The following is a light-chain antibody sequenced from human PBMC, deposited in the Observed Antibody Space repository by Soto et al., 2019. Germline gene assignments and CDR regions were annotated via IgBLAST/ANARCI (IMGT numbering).Light chain of an antibody. CDR3: QQYDTLPRT. CDR2: GAS. CDR1: QNLSRYF. J-gene: IGKJ1*01. Sequence: VLTKYPGTLSLSPLDSDSLSCSASQNLSRYFLAWYQHKNGQAPRLLISGASRRATGIPDRFSGAGYGTDVNLTISRLETGDSAMYYCQQYDTLPRTFGQGTKVDIK. V-gene: IGKV3-20*01.